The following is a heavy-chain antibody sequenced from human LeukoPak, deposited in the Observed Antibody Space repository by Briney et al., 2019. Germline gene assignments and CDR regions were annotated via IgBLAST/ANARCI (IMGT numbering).Heavy chain of an antibody. CDR3: AKRSHMLGATNPNYYFDH. CDR2: ISITVGGT. CDR1: GFTFSSYA. D-gene: IGHD1-26*01. Sequence: GGSLRLSCAASGFTFSSYAMSWVRQAPGKGLEWVSAISITVGGTYYADSVEGRFTISRDNSKNTLYLQMNSLSAEDTAVYYCAKRSHMLGATNPNYYFDHWGQGTLVTVSS. V-gene: IGHV3-23*01. J-gene: IGHJ4*02.